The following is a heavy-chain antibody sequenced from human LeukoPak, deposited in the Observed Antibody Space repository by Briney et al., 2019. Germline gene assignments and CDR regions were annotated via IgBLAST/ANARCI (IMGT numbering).Heavy chain of an antibody. V-gene: IGHV5-51*01. D-gene: IGHD3-10*01. CDR2: NYPGDSDT. CDR3: AAGTYSYYFEN. J-gene: IGHJ4*02. CDR1: GYTFTAYW. Sequence: GESLKISCNCSGYTFTAYWIGWVRQMPGKGLEWMGINYPGDSDTKYSPSFQGQVTISADKSISTAYLHWSSLKASDTAMYYCAAGTYSYYFENWGQGTLVTVSS.